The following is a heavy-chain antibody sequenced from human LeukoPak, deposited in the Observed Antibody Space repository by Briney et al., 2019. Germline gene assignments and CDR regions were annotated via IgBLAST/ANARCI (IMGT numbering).Heavy chain of an antibody. J-gene: IGHJ4*02. Sequence: NPSQTLSLTCTVSGGSISSGSYYWRWIRQPAGKGLEWIVRIYTSGSTNYNPSLKSRVTISVDTSKNQFSLKLSSVTAADTAVYYCARDQGSTSAIDYWGQGTLVTVSS. CDR2: IYTSGST. D-gene: IGHD2-2*01. V-gene: IGHV4-61*02. CDR1: GGSISSGSYY. CDR3: ARDQGSTSAIDY.